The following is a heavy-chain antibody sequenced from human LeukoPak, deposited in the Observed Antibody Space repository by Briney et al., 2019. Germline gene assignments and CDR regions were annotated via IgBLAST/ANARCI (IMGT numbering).Heavy chain of an antibody. D-gene: IGHD3-10*01. J-gene: IGHJ4*02. CDR2: INHSGST. Sequence: SETPSLTCAVYGGSFSGYYWSWIRQPPGKGLEWIGEINHSGSTNYNPSLKSRVTISVDTSKNQFSLKLSSVTAADTAVYYCARDSWGSYYNWVPYYFDYWGQGTLVTVSS. CDR3: ARDSWGSYYNWVPYYFDY. V-gene: IGHV4-34*01. CDR1: GGSFSGYY.